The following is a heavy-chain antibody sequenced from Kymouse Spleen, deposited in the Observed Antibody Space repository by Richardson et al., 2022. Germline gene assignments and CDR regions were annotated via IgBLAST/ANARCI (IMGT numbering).Heavy chain of an antibody. D-gene: IGHD3-9*01. V-gene: IGHV4-39*01. CDR3: AREVLGYYDILTGYFHYYYYGMDV. J-gene: IGHJ6*02. CDR1: GGSISSSSYY. CDR2: IYYSGST. Sequence: QLQLQESGPGLVKPSETLSLTCTVSGGSISSSSYYWGWIRQPPGKGLEWIGSIYYSGSTYYNPSLKSRVTISVDTSKNQFSLKLSSVTAADTAVYYCAREVLGYYDILTGYFHYYYYGMDVWGQGTTVTVSS.